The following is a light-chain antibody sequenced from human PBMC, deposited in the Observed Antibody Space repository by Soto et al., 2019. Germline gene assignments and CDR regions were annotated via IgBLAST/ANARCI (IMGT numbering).Light chain of an antibody. J-gene: IGLJ2*01. CDR3: RSYTSSSTSVV. CDR2: DVS. Sequence: QSALTQPASVSGSPGQSITISCTGTSSDVGGYTFVSWYQQHPGKAPKLMIYDVSNRPSGVSNRFSGSKSGNTASLTISGLQAEDEADHFCRSYTSSSTSVVFGGGTKLTVL. V-gene: IGLV2-14*01. CDR1: SSDVGGYTF.